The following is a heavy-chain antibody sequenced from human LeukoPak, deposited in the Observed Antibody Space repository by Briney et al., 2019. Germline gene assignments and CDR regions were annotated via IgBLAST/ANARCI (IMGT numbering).Heavy chain of an antibody. V-gene: IGHV1-2*06. CDR1: GYTFTGYY. J-gene: IGHJ4*02. CDR2: INPNSGGT. CDR3: ARGWLETSSVQAFDY. Sequence: ASVKVSCKASGYTFTGYYMHWVRQAPGQGLEWMGRINPNSGGTNYAQKFQGRVTMTRDTSISTAYMELSRLRSDDTAVYYCARGWLETSSVQAFDYWGQGTLVTVSS. D-gene: IGHD5-12*01.